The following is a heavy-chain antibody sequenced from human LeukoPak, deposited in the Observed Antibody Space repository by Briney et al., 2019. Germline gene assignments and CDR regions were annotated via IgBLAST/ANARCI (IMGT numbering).Heavy chain of an antibody. CDR2: ISSSSSYI. V-gene: IGHV3-21*01. CDR3: ARDSQPRAYCGGDCYMVY. J-gene: IGHJ4*02. CDR1: GFIVSSNY. D-gene: IGHD2-21*01. Sequence: GGSLRLSCAASGFIVSSNYMTWVRQAPGEGLEWVSVISSSSSYIYYADSVKGRFTISRDNAKNSLYLQMNSLRAEDTAVYYCARDSQPRAYCGGDCYMVYWGQGTLVTVSS.